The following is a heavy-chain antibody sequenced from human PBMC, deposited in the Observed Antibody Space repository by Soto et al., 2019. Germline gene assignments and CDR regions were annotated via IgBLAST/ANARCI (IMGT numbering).Heavy chain of an antibody. V-gene: IGHV3-66*01. Sequence: EVRLVQSGGGLVQPGGSLRLSCAASLFIVSDNYMSWVRQAPGKGLEWVSLIYSGDSTDYEESVKGRFTISRDNSKNTLYLQMNSQKAEDTGIYYCATRMTTAPYWGQGTVVTVSS. J-gene: IGHJ4*02. D-gene: IGHD4-17*01. CDR1: LFIVSDNY. CDR3: ATRMTTAPY. CDR2: IYSGDST.